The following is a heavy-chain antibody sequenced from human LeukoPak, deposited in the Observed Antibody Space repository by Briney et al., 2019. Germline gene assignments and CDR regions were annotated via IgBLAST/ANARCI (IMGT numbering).Heavy chain of an antibody. Sequence: GGSLRLSCAASGFTFGDYAMHWVRQAPGKGLEWVSLIRGEGRTTSYAGSVKGRFTISRDNSKNSLYLQMSSLRGEDTAMYYCAKDAVAGTWLHYWGQGTLVTVSS. CDR3: AKDAVAGTWLHY. J-gene: IGHJ4*02. D-gene: IGHD6-19*01. V-gene: IGHV3-43*02. CDR2: IRGEGRTT. CDR1: GFTFGDYA.